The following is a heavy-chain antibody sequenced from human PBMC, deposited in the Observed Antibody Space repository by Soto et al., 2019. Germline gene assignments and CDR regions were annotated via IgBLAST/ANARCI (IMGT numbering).Heavy chain of an antibody. V-gene: IGHV3-7*05. CDR2: IKHDGGAR. CDR3: ARDRAPYSDSRGCNL. CDR1: EFTFSSYY. J-gene: IGHJ4*02. D-gene: IGHD5-18*01. Sequence: EVQLVESGGGLVQPGGSLTLSCAASEFTFSSYYMSWVRQAPGKGLEWVANIKHDGGARDYLGSVKGRFTISRDNAKNLLYLQLHDLRADDTAVYFCARDRAPYSDSRGCNLWGEGTLVTVSS.